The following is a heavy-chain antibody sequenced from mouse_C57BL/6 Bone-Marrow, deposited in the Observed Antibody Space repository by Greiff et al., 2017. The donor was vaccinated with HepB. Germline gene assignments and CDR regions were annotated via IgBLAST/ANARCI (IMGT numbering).Heavy chain of an antibody. CDR1: GFTFSNYW. J-gene: IGHJ3*01. CDR2: IRLKSDNYAT. CDR3: TPYYYGCIAY. Sequence: EVMLVESGGGLVQPGGSMKLSCVASGFTFSNYWMNWVRQSPEKGLEWVAQIRLKSDNYATNYAESVKGRFTISRDDSKSSVYLQMNNLRAEDTGIYYCTPYYYGCIAYWGQGTLVTVSA. V-gene: IGHV6-3*01. D-gene: IGHD1-1*01.